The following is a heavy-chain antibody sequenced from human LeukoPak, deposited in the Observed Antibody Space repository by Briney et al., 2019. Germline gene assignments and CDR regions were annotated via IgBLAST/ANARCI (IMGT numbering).Heavy chain of an antibody. V-gene: IGHV4-34*01. Sequence: SETLSLTCAVYGGSFSGYYRSWIRQPPGKGLEWIGEINHSGSTNYNPSLKSRVTISVDTSKNQFSLKLSSVTAADTAVYYCARVGVGRQQLRWFDPWGQGTLVTVSS. CDR3: ARVGVGRQQLRWFDP. CDR2: INHSGST. J-gene: IGHJ5*02. CDR1: GGSFSGYY. D-gene: IGHD6-13*01.